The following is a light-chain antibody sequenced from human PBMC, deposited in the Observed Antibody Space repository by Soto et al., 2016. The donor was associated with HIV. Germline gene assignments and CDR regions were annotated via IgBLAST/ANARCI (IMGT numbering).Light chain of an antibody. CDR1: QGVSGY. J-gene: IGKJ1*01. CDR2: AAS. CDR3: QQYYTYPWT. V-gene: IGKV1-8*01. Sequence: AIRMTQSPPSFSASTGDRVTITCRASQGVSGYLAWYQLKPGKAPKLLIYAASTLQSGVPSRFNGSGSGTDFTLTVSCLQSEDFATYYCQQYYTYPWTFGQGTKVEIK.